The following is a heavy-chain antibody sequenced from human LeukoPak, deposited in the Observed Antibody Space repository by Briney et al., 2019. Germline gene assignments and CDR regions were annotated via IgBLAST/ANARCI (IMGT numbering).Heavy chain of an antibody. J-gene: IGHJ4*02. D-gene: IGHD1-1*01. CDR2: MNPNSGNT. CDR3: ARGLGNDGIFDY. CDR1: GYTFTSYD. V-gene: IGHV1-8*01. Sequence: ASVKVSCKASGYTFTSYDINWVRQATGQGLEWMGWMNPNSGNTGYAQKFQGRVTMTRNTSISTAYMELSSLRSEDPAVYYCARGLGNDGIFDYWGEGTLVTVSS.